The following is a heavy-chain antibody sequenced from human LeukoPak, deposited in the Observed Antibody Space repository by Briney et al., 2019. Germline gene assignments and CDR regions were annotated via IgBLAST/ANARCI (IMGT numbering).Heavy chain of an antibody. V-gene: IGHV3-23*01. CDR3: AKDLYCSGGSCYSVDAFDI. CDR1: GFTFSSYA. CDR2: ISGSGGST. Sequence: PGGSLRLSCAASGFTFSSYAMSWVRRAPGKGLEWVSAISGSGGSTYYADSVKGRFTISRDNSKNTLYLQMNSLRAEDTAVYYCAKDLYCSGGSCYSVDAFDIWGQGTMVTVSS. D-gene: IGHD2-15*01. J-gene: IGHJ3*02.